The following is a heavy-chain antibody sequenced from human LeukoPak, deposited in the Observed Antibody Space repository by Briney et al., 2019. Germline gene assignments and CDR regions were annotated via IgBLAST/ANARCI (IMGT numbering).Heavy chain of an antibody. CDR3: ARGGITMITL. V-gene: IGHV4-4*02. CDR2: IHQSGST. CDR1: GGSISNSNW. J-gene: IGHJ4*02. D-gene: IGHD3-22*01. Sequence: PSETLSLTCAVSGGSISNSNWWSWVRQPPGKGQEWIGEIHQSGSTDYNPSLKSRVTVSLDKSKNQFSLKVNSVTAADTAVYYCARGGITMITLWGQGTLVTVSS.